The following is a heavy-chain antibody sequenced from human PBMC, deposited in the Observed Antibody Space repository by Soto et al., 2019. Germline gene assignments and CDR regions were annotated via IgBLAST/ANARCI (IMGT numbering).Heavy chain of an antibody. CDR1: GFTFSSYA. V-gene: IGHV3-30-3*01. CDR2: ISYDGSNK. CDR3: ARVNTMVRGVIISSPYYFDY. Sequence: QVQLVESGGGVVQPGRSLRLSCAASGFTFSSYAMHWVRQAPGKGLEWVAVISYDGSNKYYADSVKGRFTISRDNSKKTLYLQMNSLRAEDTAVYYCARVNTMVRGVIISSPYYFDYWGQGTLVTVSS. J-gene: IGHJ4*02. D-gene: IGHD3-10*01.